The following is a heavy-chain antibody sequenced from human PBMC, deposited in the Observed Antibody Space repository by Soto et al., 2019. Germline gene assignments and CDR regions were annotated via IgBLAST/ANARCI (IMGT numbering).Heavy chain of an antibody. V-gene: IGHV3-30-3*01. CDR1: GFSFNRHG. J-gene: IGHJ6*02. D-gene: IGHD6-19*01. CDR3: ARDRSSTYYYYGMDL. CDR2: ISYDGSNQ. Sequence: GGSLRLSCEASGFSFNRHGIHWVRQAPGKGLEWLAVISYDGSNQDYADSVKGRFSISRDNSKNTVYLQMNSLRAEDTAVYYCARDRSSTYYYYGMDLWGQGTTVTVSS.